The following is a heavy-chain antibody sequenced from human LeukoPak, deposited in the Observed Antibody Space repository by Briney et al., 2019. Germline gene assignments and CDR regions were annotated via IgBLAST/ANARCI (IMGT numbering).Heavy chain of an antibody. V-gene: IGHV4-34*08. CDR3: AISSGWHIFDY. J-gene: IGHJ4*02. D-gene: IGHD6-19*01. Sequence: LRLSCAASGFTFSSYEMSWIRQPPGKGLEWIGEINHSGSTNYNPSLKSRVTISVDTSKNQFSLKLSSVTAADTAVYYCAISSGWHIFDYWGQGTLVTVSS. CDR2: INHSGST. CDR1: GFTFSSYE.